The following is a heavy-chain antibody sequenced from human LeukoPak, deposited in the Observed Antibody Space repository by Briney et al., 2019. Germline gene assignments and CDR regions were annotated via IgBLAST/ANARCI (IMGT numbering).Heavy chain of an antibody. CDR2: IYKGST. CDR3: ARLTRDGYTTF. CDR1: GGSISTYH. D-gene: IGHD5-24*01. Sequence: SETLSLTCTISGGSISTYHWSWIRQPPEKGLEWIGYIYKGSTNYNPSLKSRVTISVVTSKNQFSLKLRSVTAVDTAVYYCARLTRDGYTTFWGQGTLVTVSS. J-gene: IGHJ4*02. V-gene: IGHV4-59*01.